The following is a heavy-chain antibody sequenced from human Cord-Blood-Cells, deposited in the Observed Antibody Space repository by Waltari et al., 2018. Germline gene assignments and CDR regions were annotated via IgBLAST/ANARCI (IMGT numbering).Heavy chain of an antibody. J-gene: IGHJ3*02. CDR2: IIVSSGNT. Sequence: QMQLVQSGPEVTKPGTSVKVPCKASGFTFTSPAVQWVRQARGQRLEWIGWIIVSSGNTNYAQKFQEKVTITRDMSTSTAYMELGSLRSEDTAVYYCAASEVVTAMNAFDIWGQGTMVTVSS. V-gene: IGHV1-58*01. CDR3: AASEVVTAMNAFDI. D-gene: IGHD2-21*02. CDR1: GFTFTSPA.